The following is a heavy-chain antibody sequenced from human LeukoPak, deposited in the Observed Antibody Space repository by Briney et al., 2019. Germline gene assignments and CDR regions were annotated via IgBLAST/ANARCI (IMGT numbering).Heavy chain of an antibody. V-gene: IGHV4-39*01. D-gene: IGHD3-16*01. J-gene: IGHJ4*02. CDR1: GGSISSSSYY. Sequence: SETLSLTCTVSGGSISSSSYYWGWIRQPPGKGLEWIGSIYYSGSTYYNPSLKSRVTISVDTSKNQFSLKLSSVTAADTAVYYCARSPDTATVTVWGYWGQGTLVTVSS. CDR3: ARSPDTATVTVWGY. CDR2: IYYSGST.